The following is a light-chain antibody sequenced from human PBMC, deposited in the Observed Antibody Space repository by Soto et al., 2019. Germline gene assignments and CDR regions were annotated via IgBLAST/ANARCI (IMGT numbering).Light chain of an antibody. V-gene: IGLV2-14*01. Sequence: QSALTQPASVSGSPGQSITISCTGISSDVGGYNYVSWYQQHPGKAPKLMIHDAVNRPSGVSNRFSGSKSGNTASLTISGLQAEDEADYYCRSDTSSRTLFGTGTKLTVL. J-gene: IGLJ1*01. CDR2: DAV. CDR1: SSDVGGYNY. CDR3: RSDTSSRTL.